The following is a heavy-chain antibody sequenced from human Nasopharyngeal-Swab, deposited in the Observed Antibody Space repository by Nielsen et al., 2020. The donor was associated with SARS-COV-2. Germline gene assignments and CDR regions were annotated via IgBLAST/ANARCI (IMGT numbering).Heavy chain of an antibody. CDR2: ISSSSSTI. V-gene: IGHV3-48*01. Sequence: GGSLRLSCAASGFTFSSYSMNWVRQAPGKGLEWASYISSSSSTIYYADSVKGRFTISRDNSKNTLYLQMNSLRAEDTAVYYCARDSGYCSGGSCYSDYFDYWGQGTLVTVSS. CDR1: GFTFSSYS. J-gene: IGHJ4*02. CDR3: ARDSGYCSGGSCYSDYFDY. D-gene: IGHD2-15*01.